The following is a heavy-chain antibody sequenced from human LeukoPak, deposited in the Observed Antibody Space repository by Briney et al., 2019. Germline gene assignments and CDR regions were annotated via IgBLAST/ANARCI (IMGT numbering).Heavy chain of an antibody. CDR2: ISGSGGST. CDR3: AKEGKTRNWNYSQAKPVY. D-gene: IGHD1-7*01. CDR1: GFTFSSYE. Sequence: GGSLRLSCAASGFTFSSYEMNWVRQAPGKGLEWVPAISGSGGSTYYADSVKGRFTISRDNSKNTLYLQMNSLRAEDTAVYYCAKEGKTRNWNYSQAKPVYWGQGTLVTVSA. J-gene: IGHJ4*02. V-gene: IGHV3-23*01.